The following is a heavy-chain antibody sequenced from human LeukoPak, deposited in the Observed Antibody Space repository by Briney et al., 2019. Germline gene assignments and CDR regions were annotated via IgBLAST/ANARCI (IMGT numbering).Heavy chain of an antibody. CDR2: IYYSGST. CDR1: GGSISSGDYY. D-gene: IGHD3-10*01. J-gene: IGHJ6*02. V-gene: IGHV4-30-4*08. Sequence: PSQTLSLNCTVSGGSISSGDYYWSWIRQPPGKGLEWIGYIYYSGSTYYNPSLRSRVAISVDTSKNQFSLKLSSVTAADTAVYYCARSDGEYYYGMDVWGQGTTVTVSS. CDR3: ARSDGEYYYGMDV.